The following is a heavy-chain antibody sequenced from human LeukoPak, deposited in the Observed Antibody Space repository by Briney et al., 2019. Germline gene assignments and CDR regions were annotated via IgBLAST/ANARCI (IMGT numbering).Heavy chain of an antibody. J-gene: IGHJ3*02. D-gene: IGHD6-13*01. V-gene: IGHV3-7*01. CDR2: IKQDGSEK. CDR1: GFTFSSYW. CDR3: ARSIAAAGYDAFDI. Sequence: GGSLRLSCAASGFTFSSYWMSWVRQAPGKGLEWVANIKQDGSEKYYVDSVKGRFTISRDNAKNSLYLQMNSLRAEDTAVYYCARSIAAAGYDAFDIWGQGTMVTVSS.